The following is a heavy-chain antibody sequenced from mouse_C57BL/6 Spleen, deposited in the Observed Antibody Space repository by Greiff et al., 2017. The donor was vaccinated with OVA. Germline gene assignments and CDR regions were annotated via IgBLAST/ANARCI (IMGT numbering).Heavy chain of an antibody. CDR2: ISYSGST. J-gene: IGHJ4*01. CDR3: ASGYDGDAMDY. Sequence: EVKLEESGPGMVKPSQSLSLTCTVTGYSITSGYDWHWIRHFPGNKLEWMGYISYSGSTNYNPSLKSRISITHDTSTNHFFLKLNSVTAEDTATYYCASGYDGDAMDYWGQGTSVTVSS. D-gene: IGHD2-2*01. V-gene: IGHV3-1*01. CDR1: GYSITSGYD.